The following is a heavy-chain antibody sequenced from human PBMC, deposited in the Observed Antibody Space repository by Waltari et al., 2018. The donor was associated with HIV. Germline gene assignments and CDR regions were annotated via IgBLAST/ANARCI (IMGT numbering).Heavy chain of an antibody. CDR3: TRETAAAGTILFDY. Sequence: EVKLLESGGGLVQPGGSLRLSCAASGFTFSSYWMHWVRQAPGKGVVWGARIKSDGSSTIYADSVKGRFTTSRDNAKNTLYLQMSSLRAEDAAVYYCTRETAAAGTILFDYWGQGTLVTVSS. V-gene: IGHV3-74*01. D-gene: IGHD6-13*01. CDR2: IKSDGSST. CDR1: GFTFSSYW. J-gene: IGHJ4*02.